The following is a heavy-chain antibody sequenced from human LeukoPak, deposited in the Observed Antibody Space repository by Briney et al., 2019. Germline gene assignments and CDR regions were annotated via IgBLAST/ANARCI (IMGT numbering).Heavy chain of an antibody. J-gene: IGHJ4*02. V-gene: IGHV3-30-3*01. Sequence: GGSLRLSCAVSGFTFSSYALHWVRQAPGRGLEWVAVISNDGSNKYYADSVKGRFTISRDNAKNSLYLQMNSLRAEDTALYYCAKGAYGIAVAGTLDYWGQGTLVTVSS. CDR2: ISNDGSNK. CDR3: AKGAYGIAVAGTLDY. D-gene: IGHD6-19*01. CDR1: GFTFSSYA.